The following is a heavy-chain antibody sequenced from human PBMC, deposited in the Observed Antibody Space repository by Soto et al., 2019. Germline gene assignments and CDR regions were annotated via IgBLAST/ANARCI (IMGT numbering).Heavy chain of an antibody. CDR3: ARAPPGPSPRWDV. Sequence: QVVLQESGPGLVKPSQTLSLTCAVSGGSMSRGGQSWSWIRQPPGKGLEWLGVIYYTGSTYYNPSLKCLVTLSVDRSKNQFSLNRTSVSATDTAMYFCARAPPGPSPRWDVWGQGTTVTVSS. CDR2: IYYTGST. D-gene: IGHD3-10*01. CDR1: GGSMSRGGQS. V-gene: IGHV4-30-2*01. J-gene: IGHJ6*02.